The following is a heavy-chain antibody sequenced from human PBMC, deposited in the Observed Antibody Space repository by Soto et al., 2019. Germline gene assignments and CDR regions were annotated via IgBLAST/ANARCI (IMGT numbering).Heavy chain of an antibody. V-gene: IGHV5-10-1*01. Sequence: LGESLKISCQGSGYRFTGFWLNWVRQRPGKGLEWVGRIDPNDSFINYSPPFEGHVTISADKSISTAYLQWTRLQAADTAIYYCARPASGGSRDAFDIWGQGTMVTVSS. J-gene: IGHJ3*02. CDR1: GYRFTGFW. CDR2: IDPNDSFI. D-gene: IGHD2-15*01. CDR3: ARPASGGSRDAFDI.